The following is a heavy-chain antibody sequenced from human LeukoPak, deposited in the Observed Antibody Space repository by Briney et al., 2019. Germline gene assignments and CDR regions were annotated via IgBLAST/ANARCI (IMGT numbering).Heavy chain of an antibody. Sequence: PSETLSLTCTVSGGSISSYYWSWIRQPAGKGLEWIGRIYTSGSTNYNPSLKSRVTMSVDTSKNQFSLKLSSVTAADTAVYYCARDGALPSGWDYYYYYYMDVWGKGTTVTISS. V-gene: IGHV4-4*07. CDR2: IYTSGST. CDR3: ARDGALPSGWDYYYYYYMDV. D-gene: IGHD3-10*01. CDR1: GGSISSYY. J-gene: IGHJ6*03.